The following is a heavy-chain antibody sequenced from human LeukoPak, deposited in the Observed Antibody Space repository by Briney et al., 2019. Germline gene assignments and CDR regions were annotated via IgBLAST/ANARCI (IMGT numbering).Heavy chain of an antibody. D-gene: IGHD7-27*01. CDR2: ISSSDSTI. V-gene: IGHV3-11*01. Sequence: GGSLRLSCAASGFTFSDYYMSWIRQAPGKGLEWVSYISSSDSTIYCADSVKGRFTISRDNAKNSLYLQMNSLRAEDTAVYYCARDPEMELGIPGIDYWGQGTLVTVSS. J-gene: IGHJ4*02. CDR3: ARDPEMELGIPGIDY. CDR1: GFTFSDYY.